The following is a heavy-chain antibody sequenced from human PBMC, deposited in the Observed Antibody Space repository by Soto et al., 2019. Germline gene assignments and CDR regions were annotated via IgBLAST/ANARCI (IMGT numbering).Heavy chain of an antibody. Sequence: QVQLVESGGGVVQPGRSLRLSCAASGFTFSSYGMHWVRQAPGKGLEWVAVISYDGSNKYYADSVKGRFTISRDNSKNTLYLQMNSLRAEDTAVYYCAKPYYDFWDSGNFDYWGQGTLVTVSS. CDR3: AKPYYDFWDSGNFDY. CDR1: GFTFSSYG. V-gene: IGHV3-30*18. J-gene: IGHJ4*02. D-gene: IGHD3-3*01. CDR2: ISYDGSNK.